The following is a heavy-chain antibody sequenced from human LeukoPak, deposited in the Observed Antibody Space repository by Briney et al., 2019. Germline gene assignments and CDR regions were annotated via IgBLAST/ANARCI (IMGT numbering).Heavy chain of an antibody. V-gene: IGHV1-69*13. CDR2: IIPIFGTA. Sequence: SVKVSCKASGYTFTSYDINWVRQATGQGLEWMGGIIPIFGTANYAQKFQGRVTITADESTSTAYMELSSLRSEDTAVYYCARGYSYASYYFDYWGQGTLVTVSS. J-gene: IGHJ4*02. CDR3: ARGYSYASYYFDY. CDR1: GYTFTSYD. D-gene: IGHD5-18*01.